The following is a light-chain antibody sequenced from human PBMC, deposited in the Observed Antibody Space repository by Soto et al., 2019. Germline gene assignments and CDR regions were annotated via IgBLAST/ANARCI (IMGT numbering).Light chain of an antibody. CDR1: QTVRSSY. V-gene: IGKV3-20*01. CDR2: SAS. J-gene: IGKJ1*01. CDR3: QQYSMSPWP. Sequence: EIVLTQSPGTLSLSPGERATLSCRASQTVRSSYLAWYQQKRGQAPRLLIYSASSRATGIPDRFSGSESGADFTLTISSLEPEDFAVYYSQQYSMSPWPFGQGTKV.